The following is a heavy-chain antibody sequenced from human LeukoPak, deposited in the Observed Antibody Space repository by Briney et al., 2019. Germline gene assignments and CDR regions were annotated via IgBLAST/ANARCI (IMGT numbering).Heavy chain of an antibody. Sequence: GGSLRLSCAASGFTFDDYAMHWVRQAPGKGLEWVSGISWNSGSIGYADSVKGRFTISRDNAKNSLYLQMNSLRAEDTALYYCAKDIFTGIAAAGANDYWGQGTLVTVSS. CDR1: GFTFDDYA. CDR3: AKDIFTGIAAAGANDY. J-gene: IGHJ4*02. D-gene: IGHD6-13*01. CDR2: ISWNSGSI. V-gene: IGHV3-9*01.